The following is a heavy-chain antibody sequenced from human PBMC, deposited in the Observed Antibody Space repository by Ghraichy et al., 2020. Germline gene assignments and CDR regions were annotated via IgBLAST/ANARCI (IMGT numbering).Heavy chain of an antibody. Sequence: GESLNISCAASGFTVSSNYMSWVRQAPGKGLEWVSVIYSGGSTYYADSVKGRFTISRDNSKNTVFLQMNSLRAEDSAVYYCARHGATGYYYFGYWGQGTLVTVSS. CDR2: IYSGGST. V-gene: IGHV3-53*01. D-gene: IGHD3-9*01. CDR3: ARHGATGYYYFGY. J-gene: IGHJ4*02. CDR1: GFTVSSNY.